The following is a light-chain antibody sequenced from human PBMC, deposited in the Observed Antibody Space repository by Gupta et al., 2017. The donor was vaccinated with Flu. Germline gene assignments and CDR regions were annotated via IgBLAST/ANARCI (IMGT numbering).Light chain of an antibody. CDR1: GIDSKS. J-gene: IGLJ2*01. Sequence: TARITWGGSGIDSKSVHWYRHKPGQAPLLVVHDDTDRPSGIPERFAGSNSGNTATLTIGTVEDGDEADYYCQVWDTTSDHPQVIFGGGTKLNVL. CDR2: DDT. V-gene: IGLV3-21*02. CDR3: QVWDTTSDHPQVI.